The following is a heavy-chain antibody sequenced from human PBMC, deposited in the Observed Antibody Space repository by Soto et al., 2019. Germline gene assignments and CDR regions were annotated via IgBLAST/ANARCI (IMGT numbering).Heavy chain of an antibody. J-gene: IGHJ1*01. V-gene: IGHV1-69*06. CDR3: AYYYDSSGYYWHFQH. CDR2: IIPIFGTT. Sequence: QVQLVQSGAEVKKPGSSVKVSCKASGGTFSSYAISWVRQAPGQGLEWMGGIIPIFGTTNYAQKFQGRVTITADKSTSTAYMELSSLRSEDTAVYYRAYYYDSSGYYWHFQHWGQGTLVTVSS. D-gene: IGHD3-22*01. CDR1: GGTFSSYA.